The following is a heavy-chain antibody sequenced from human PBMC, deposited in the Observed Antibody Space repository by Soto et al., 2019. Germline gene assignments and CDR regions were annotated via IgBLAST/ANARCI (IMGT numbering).Heavy chain of an antibody. J-gene: IGHJ4*02. Sequence: XGSLILSCAASGVTFNNYAMTWVRRAPGKGLEWVSSIIASGGGTFYADSVKGRFIISRDSSKNTLYLQMNSLRVEETAVYYCAKSRTATTSCYGYWGQGTRVTVSS. V-gene: IGHV3-23*01. D-gene: IGHD2-2*01. CDR2: IIASGGGT. CDR1: GVTFNNYA. CDR3: AKSRTATTSCYGY.